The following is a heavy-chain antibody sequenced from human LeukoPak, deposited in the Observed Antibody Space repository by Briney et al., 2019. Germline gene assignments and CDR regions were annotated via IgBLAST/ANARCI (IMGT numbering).Heavy chain of an antibody. CDR1: GFTFSGYW. CDR2: IKQDGSEK. D-gene: IGHD2-2*01. V-gene: IGHV3-7*01. J-gene: IGHJ2*01. CDR3: ARGPSYCSSTSCYLYWYFDL. Sequence: GGSLRLSCAASGFTFSGYWMSWVRQAPGKGLEWVANIKQDGSEKYYVDSVKGRFTISRDNAKNSLYLQMNSLRAEDTAVYYCARGPSYCSSTSCYLYWYFDLWGRGTLVTVSS.